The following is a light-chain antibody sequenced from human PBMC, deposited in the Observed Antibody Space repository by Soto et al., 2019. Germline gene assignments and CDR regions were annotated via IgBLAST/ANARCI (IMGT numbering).Light chain of an antibody. CDR2: STS. CDR1: AVAGTSGYY. V-gene: IGLV7-43*01. CDR3: MLYYGGAQLSLYV. J-gene: IGLJ1*01. Sequence: QAALTREPSQTVAPGGAFTLTCASSAVAGTSGYYPNWFQQKPGQAPRALIYSTSNKHSWTPARFSGSLLGGKAALTLSGVQPEDEAEYYCMLYYGGAQLSLYVFGTGTKVPVL.